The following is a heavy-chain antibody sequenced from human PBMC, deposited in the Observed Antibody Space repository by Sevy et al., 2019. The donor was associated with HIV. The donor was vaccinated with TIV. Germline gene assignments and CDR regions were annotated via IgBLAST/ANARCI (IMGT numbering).Heavy chain of an antibody. CDR2: FIPLFDTT. V-gene: IGHV1-69*13. D-gene: IGHD3-22*01. CDR1: GGTFINFA. CDR3: ATSYYDSSGYSPLFYYGMDV. Sequence: ASVKVSCKTSGGTFINFAITWVRQAPGQGLEWMGGFIPLFDTTNYSQKFQGRVTLTADGSTATAYMELSSLRSEDTALYYCATSYYDSSGYSPLFYYGMDVWGQGTTVTVSS. J-gene: IGHJ6*02.